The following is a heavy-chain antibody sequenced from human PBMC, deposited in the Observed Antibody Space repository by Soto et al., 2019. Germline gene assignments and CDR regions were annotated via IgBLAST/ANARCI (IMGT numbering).Heavy chain of an antibody. J-gene: IGHJ5*02. CDR2: IYHSGYT. V-gene: IGHV4-30-2*01. CDR3: ARDSLTGNYFDP. Sequence: SETLSLTCAVSGGSISSGGYALNWIRQPPGKGLEWIGYIYHSGYTSYNPSLKNRVTISVDKSKNQFSLTLSFVTAADTAVYYCARDSLTGNYFDPWGQGTLVTVSS. CDR1: GGSISSGGYA. D-gene: IGHD1-7*01.